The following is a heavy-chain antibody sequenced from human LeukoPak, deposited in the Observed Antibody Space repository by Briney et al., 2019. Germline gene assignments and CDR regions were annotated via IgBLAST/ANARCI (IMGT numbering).Heavy chain of an antibody. V-gene: IGHV3-9*01. J-gene: IGHJ4*02. D-gene: IGHD6-13*01. Sequence: PGGSLRLSCAASGFTFDDYAMHWVRQAPGKGLECVSGISWNSGSIGYADSVKDRFTISRDNAKNSLYLQMNSLRAEDTALYYCAKDIDRLWSSSFDYWGQGTLVTVSS. CDR1: GFTFDDYA. CDR2: ISWNSGSI. CDR3: AKDIDRLWSSSFDY.